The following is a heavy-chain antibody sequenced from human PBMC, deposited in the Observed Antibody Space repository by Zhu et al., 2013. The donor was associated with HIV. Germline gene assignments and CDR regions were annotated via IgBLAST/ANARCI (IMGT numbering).Heavy chain of an antibody. CDR1: GYTFTSYG. J-gene: IGHJ6*02. CDR2: ISAYNGNT. CDR3: ARDHAPIVVVIAVNYGMDV. D-gene: IGHD2-21*01. V-gene: IGHV1-18*01. Sequence: VQLVQSGAEVKKPGASVKVSCKASGYTFTSYGISWVRQAPGQGLEWMGWISAYNGNTNYAQKLQGRVTMTTDTSTSTAYMELRSLRSDDTAVYYCARDHAPIVVVIAVNYGMDVWGQGTTVTVSS.